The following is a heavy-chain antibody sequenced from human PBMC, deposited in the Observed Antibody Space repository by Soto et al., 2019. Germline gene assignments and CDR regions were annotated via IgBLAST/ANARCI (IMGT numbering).Heavy chain of an antibody. V-gene: IGHV3-7*02. J-gene: IGHJ4*02. D-gene: IGHD2-8*01. Sequence: PSGALRLSCARSVFNLSSYWMCRFRQAPGKGLEWVANIKQDGSEKYYVDSVKGRFTISRDNAKNTLYLQMNSLRAEDTAVYYCARNFVLMVYNMFDSWGQGALVTVS. CDR2: IKQDGSEK. CDR3: ARNFVLMVYNMFDS. CDR1: VFNLSSYW.